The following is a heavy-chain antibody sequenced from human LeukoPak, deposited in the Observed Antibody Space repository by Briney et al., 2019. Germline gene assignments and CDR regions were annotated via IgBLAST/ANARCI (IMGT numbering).Heavy chain of an antibody. CDR3: ARDYEWGYSSSWYKGYYYYYYMDV. CDR2: ISYDGSNK. Sequence: GGSLRLSCAASGFTFSSYAMHWVRQAPGKGLEWVAVISYDGSNKYYADSVKGRFTVPRDNSKNTLYLQMNSLRAEDTAVYYCARDYEWGYSSSWYKGYYYYYYMDVWGKGTTVTVSS. D-gene: IGHD6-13*01. CDR1: GFTFSSYA. V-gene: IGHV3-30*04. J-gene: IGHJ6*03.